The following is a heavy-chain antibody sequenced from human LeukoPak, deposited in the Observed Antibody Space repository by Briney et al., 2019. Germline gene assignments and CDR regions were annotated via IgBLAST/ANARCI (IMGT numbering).Heavy chain of an antibody. CDR2: ISSSSNPI. CDR1: GFIFSSYG. Sequence: GGSLRLSCAASGFIFSSYGMIWVRQAPGKGLEWISYISSSSNPIYYAESVKGRFTISRDNAKNSLYLQLSSLRAEDTAVYYCARDPAMMRAAACGDYWGQGTLVIVSS. J-gene: IGHJ4*02. D-gene: IGHD6-13*01. CDR3: ARDPAMMRAAACGDY. V-gene: IGHV3-48*01.